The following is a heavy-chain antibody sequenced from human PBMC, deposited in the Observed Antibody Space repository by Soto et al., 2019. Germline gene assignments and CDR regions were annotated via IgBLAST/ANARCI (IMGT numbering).Heavy chain of an antibody. J-gene: IGHJ4*02. CDR2: ITSSGDKT. D-gene: IGHD2-2*01. Sequence: EVQLLESGGDLVQPGGSLRLSCAASGFSLNNFAMAWVRQAPGKGLEWVSTITSSGDKTSYADSVKGRFIISRDNSKNMLYLQMNGRRVEDTALYYCARDCASTSCSVWRDWGQGTLVNVS. CDR3: ARDCASTSCSVWRD. CDR1: GFSLNNFA. V-gene: IGHV3-23*01.